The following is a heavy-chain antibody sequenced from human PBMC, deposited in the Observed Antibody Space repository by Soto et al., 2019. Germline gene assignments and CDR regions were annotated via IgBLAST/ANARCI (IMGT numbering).Heavy chain of an antibody. CDR3: AKAYRGVVVTPQYNWFDP. CDR2: ISYSGGST. V-gene: IGHV3-23*01. CDR1: GFTFSNYA. J-gene: IGHJ5*02. D-gene: IGHD2-15*01. Sequence: GGSLRLSCAASGFTFSNYAMTWVRQAPGKGLEWVSSISYSGGSTYYADSVKGRFTISRDNSKNTLYLQMISLRAEDTAVYYCAKAYRGVVVTPQYNWFDPWGQGTLVTVSS.